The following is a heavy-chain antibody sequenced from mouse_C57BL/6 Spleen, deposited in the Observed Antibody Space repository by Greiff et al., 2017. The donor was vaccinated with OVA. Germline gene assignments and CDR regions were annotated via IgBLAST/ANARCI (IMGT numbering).Heavy chain of an antibody. D-gene: IGHD1-1*01. V-gene: IGHV1-82*01. CDR2: IYPGDGDT. J-gene: IGHJ2*01. Sequence: QVQLKESGPELVKPGASVKISCKASGYAFSSSWMNWVKQRPGKCLEWIGRIYPGDGDTNYNGKFKGKATLTADKSSSTAYMQLSSLTSEDSAVYFCARWKITTVYFDYWGQGTTLTVSS. CDR1: GYAFSSSW. CDR3: ARWKITTVYFDY.